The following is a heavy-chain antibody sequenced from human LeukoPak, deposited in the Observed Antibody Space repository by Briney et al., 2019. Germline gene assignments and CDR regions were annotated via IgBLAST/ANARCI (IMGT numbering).Heavy chain of an antibody. CDR2: LSDSGGST. J-gene: IGHJ4*02. CDR1: GFTFSSYG. D-gene: IGHD3-10*01. V-gene: IGHV3-23*01. Sequence: RGSLRLSCAASGFTFSSYGMSWVRQAPGKGLEWVSALSDSGGSTYYTDSVKGRFTISRDNSKNTLSLQMDSLRPEDTAVYYCAKSQLIGSYHPPGYWGQGTLVTVSS. CDR3: AKSQLIGSYHPPGY.